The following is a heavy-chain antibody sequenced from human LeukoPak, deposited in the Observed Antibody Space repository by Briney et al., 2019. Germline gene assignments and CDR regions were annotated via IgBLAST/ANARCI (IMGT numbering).Heavy chain of an antibody. CDR1: GDSISNSNW. V-gene: IGHV4-4*02. Sequence: MTSETLSLTCAVSGDSISNSNWWTWIRQPPGKGLEWIGEVYPTGSTNYSPSLKGRVTISVDTSKNQFSLKLSSVTAADTAVYYCARVVRPQKSYYYDSSGYYYRWFDPWGQGTLVTVSS. D-gene: IGHD3-22*01. CDR3: ARVVRPQKSYYYDSSGYYYRWFDP. CDR2: VYPTGST. J-gene: IGHJ5*02.